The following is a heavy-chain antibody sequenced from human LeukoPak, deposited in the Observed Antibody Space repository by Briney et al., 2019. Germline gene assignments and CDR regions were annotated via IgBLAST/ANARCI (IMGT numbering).Heavy chain of an antibody. CDR1: GFTVSSNY. D-gene: IGHD3-10*01. V-gene: IGHV3-53*01. CDR2: IYSGGST. CDR3: AKRSTGNYFDS. J-gene: IGHJ4*02. Sequence: GGSLRLSCAASGFTVSSNYMSWVRQAPGKGLEWVSVIYSGGSTYYADSVKGRFTISRDNSKNTVYLQMNSLRAEDTADYYCAKRSTGNYFDSWGQGTLVTVSS.